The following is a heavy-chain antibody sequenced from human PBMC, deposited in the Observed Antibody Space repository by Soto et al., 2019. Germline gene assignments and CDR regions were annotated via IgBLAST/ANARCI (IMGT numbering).Heavy chain of an antibody. CDR2: LYWDDDK. CDR3: AHMSTAMVVLLFDY. Sequence: QITLKESGPTLVKPTQTLTLTCTFSGFSLSTSGVGVGWIRQPPGKALEWLALLYWDDDKRYSPSLKTRLTITKDTSKNQVVLSMTNMDPVDTATYYCAHMSTAMVVLLFDYWGQGILVTVSS. V-gene: IGHV2-5*02. J-gene: IGHJ4*02. CDR1: GFSLSTSGVG. D-gene: IGHD5-18*01.